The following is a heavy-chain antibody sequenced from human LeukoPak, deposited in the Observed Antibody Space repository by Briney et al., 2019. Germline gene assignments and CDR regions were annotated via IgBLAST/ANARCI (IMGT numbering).Heavy chain of an antibody. D-gene: IGHD1-26*01. CDR2: ISSSGSTI. Sequence: PGGSLRLSCAASGFTFSTTAMAWVRQAPGKGLEWVSYISSSGSTIYYADSVKGRFTISRDNAKNSLYLQMNSLRAEDTAVYYCARDSAVGATIYFDYWGQGTLVTVSS. CDR1: GFTFSTTA. J-gene: IGHJ4*02. CDR3: ARDSAVGATIYFDY. V-gene: IGHV3-48*03.